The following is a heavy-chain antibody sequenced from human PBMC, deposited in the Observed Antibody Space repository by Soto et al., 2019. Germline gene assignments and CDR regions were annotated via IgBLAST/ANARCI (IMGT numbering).Heavy chain of an antibody. CDR2: MNPNTGGA. CDR3: AKVISTIGSKQWLAQTKHQALDY. J-gene: IGHJ4*02. CDR1: GYNFNGYY. D-gene: IGHD6-19*01. Sequence: QVNLVQSGAEVKKPGASVKVSCKASGYNFNGYYIHWVRQAPGQGLEWMGWMNPNTGGANYAQKFQGKVIMTTAPSISTAYLELRSLTSDDTAVYYCAKVISTIGSKQWLAQTKHQALDYWGQGTLVTVSS. V-gene: IGHV1-2*02.